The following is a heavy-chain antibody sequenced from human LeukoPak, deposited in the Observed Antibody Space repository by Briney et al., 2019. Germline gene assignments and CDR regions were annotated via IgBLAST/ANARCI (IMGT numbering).Heavy chain of an antibody. Sequence: RPGGSLRLSCAASGFTFSSYSMNWVRQAPGKGLEWVSSISSSSSYIYHADSVKGRFTISRDNAKNSLYLQMNSLRAEDTAVYYCASQIPGIAVSDAFDIWGQGTMVTVSS. D-gene: IGHD6-19*01. CDR1: GFTFSSYS. CDR3: ASQIPGIAVSDAFDI. V-gene: IGHV3-21*01. J-gene: IGHJ3*02. CDR2: ISSSSSYI.